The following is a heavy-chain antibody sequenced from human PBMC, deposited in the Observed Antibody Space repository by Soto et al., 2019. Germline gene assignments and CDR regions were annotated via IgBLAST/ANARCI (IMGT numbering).Heavy chain of an antibody. V-gene: IGHV3-74*01. D-gene: IGHD1-26*01. CDR2: IDHDGPT. J-gene: IGHJ4*02. CDR1: GFTFSNYW. Sequence: EVQLVESGGGLVQPGGSLRLSCAGSGFTFSNYWMHWVRQAPGKGLEWVSRIDHDGPTDYADSVRGRFTISRDNAENTLYLQRNSLRPEDTAVYYCVRYRHGDYWGQGTLVTVSS. CDR3: VRYRHGDY.